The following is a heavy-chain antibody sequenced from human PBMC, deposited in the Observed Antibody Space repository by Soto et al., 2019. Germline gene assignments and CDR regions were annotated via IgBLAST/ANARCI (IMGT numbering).Heavy chain of an antibody. J-gene: IGHJ5*02. V-gene: IGHV4-4*02. Sequence: SETLSLTCACSGGSISSSNWWSWVRHPPGEGLEWIGEIYHSGSTNYNPSLKSRVTISVDKSKNQFSLKLSSVTAADTAVYYCARVVVAGTWDWFDPWGQGTLVTVS. CDR2: IYHSGST. D-gene: IGHD6-19*01. CDR1: GGSISSSNW. CDR3: ARVVVAGTWDWFDP.